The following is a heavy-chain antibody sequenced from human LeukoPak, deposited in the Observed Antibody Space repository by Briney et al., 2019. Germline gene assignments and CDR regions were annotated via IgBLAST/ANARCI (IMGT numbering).Heavy chain of an antibody. CDR2: IRAYNGNT. CDR1: GYTFTSYG. Sequence: ASVKVSCKASGYTFTSYGISWVRQAPGQGLEWMGWIRAYNGNTNYAQKLQGRVTMTTDTSTSTAYMELRSLRSDDTAVYYCASCIAAAGTCDYWGQGTLVTVSS. CDR3: ASCIAAAGTCDY. J-gene: IGHJ4*02. D-gene: IGHD6-13*01. V-gene: IGHV1-18*01.